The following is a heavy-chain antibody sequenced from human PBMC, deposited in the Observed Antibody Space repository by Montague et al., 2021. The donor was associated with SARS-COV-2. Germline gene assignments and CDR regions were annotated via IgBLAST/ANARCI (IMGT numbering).Heavy chain of an antibody. D-gene: IGHD6-13*01. J-gene: IGHJ4*02. Sequence: SETLSLTCYVSGASTRGESDYWGCVRQPPGKGLVWIGVIYSRGSTYYNPSLKSRVTISVDTSQNHVSLRLSSVTAADTAVYFCARRVATAGIFDYWGREPWSPSPQ. CDR3: ARRVATAGIFDY. V-gene: IGHV4-39*02. CDR1: GASTRGESDY. CDR2: IYSRGST.